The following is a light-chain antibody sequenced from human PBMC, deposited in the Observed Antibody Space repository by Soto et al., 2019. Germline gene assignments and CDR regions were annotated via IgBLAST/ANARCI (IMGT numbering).Light chain of an antibody. J-gene: IGKJ1*01. CDR3: QQYNSYYWK. CDR1: QSISSW. Sequence: DIQMTQSPSTLSASVGDRVTVTCRASQSISSWLAWYQQKPGKAPKLLIYDASSLESGVPSRFSGSGSGTEFTLTISSLQPDDFETYYCQQYNSYYWKFGQGTK. V-gene: IGKV1-5*01. CDR2: DAS.